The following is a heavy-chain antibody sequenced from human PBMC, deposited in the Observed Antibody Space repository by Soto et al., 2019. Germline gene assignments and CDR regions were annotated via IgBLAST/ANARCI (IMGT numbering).Heavy chain of an antibody. CDR2: IIPIFGTA. D-gene: IGHD5-12*01. Sequence: SVKVSCKASGGTFSSYAISWVRQAPGQGLEWMGGIIPIFGTANYAQKFQGRVTITADKSTSTAYMELSSLRSEDTAVYYCARPAVEMATQALDYWGQGTLVTVSS. CDR1: GGTFSSYA. CDR3: ARPAVEMATQALDY. V-gene: IGHV1-69*06. J-gene: IGHJ4*02.